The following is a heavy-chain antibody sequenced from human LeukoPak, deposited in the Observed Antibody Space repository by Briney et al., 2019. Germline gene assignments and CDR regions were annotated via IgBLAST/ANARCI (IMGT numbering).Heavy chain of an antibody. Sequence: PGGSLRLSCAASGLTFSRQDMHWVRQVTGKGLEWVSAIGTLADTFYSDSVKGRFTISRENVKNSLYLQMNSLRGGETAIYYCAAGRSSGWSYAFDFWGRGTMVTVSS. J-gene: IGHJ3*01. D-gene: IGHD6-19*01. V-gene: IGHV3-13*01. CDR2: IGTLADT. CDR1: GLTFSRQD. CDR3: AAGRSSGWSYAFDF.